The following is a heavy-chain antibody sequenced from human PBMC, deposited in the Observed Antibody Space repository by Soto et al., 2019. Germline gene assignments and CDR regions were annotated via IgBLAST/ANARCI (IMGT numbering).Heavy chain of an antibody. D-gene: IGHD3-16*01. CDR3: PKGRGGGILDWFDP. Sequence: EVRLLESGGGLVQPGGSLRLSCAASGFTFSGFCMAWVRQAPGKGLEWVATVTGSGGGTYYADSVKGRFSISRDNSKNTVYLKKSSLRPEDTAVYFSPKGRGGGILDWFDPWGQGIMVTVSS. CDR1: GFTFSGFC. CDR2: VTGSGGGT. J-gene: IGHJ5*02. V-gene: IGHV3-23*01.